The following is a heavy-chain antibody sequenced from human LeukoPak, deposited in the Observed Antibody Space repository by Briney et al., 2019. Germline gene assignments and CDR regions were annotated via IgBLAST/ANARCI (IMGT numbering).Heavy chain of an antibody. CDR2: ISSSSSYI. CDR3: ARGTMFPYYFDY. J-gene: IGHJ4*02. D-gene: IGHD3-10*02. Sequence: GGSLRLSCAASGFTFSSYSMKWVRQAPGKGLEWVSFISSSSSYIYYRDSVKGRFTISRDNARNSLYLQMNSLRAEDTAVYYCARGTMFPYYFDYWCQGTLVTVSS. CDR1: GFTFSSYS. V-gene: IGHV3-21*01.